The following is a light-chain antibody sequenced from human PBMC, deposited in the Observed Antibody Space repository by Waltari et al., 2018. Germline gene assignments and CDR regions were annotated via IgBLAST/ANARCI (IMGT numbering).Light chain of an antibody. CDR1: SLRSYY. J-gene: IGLJ2*01. Sequence: SSELTQDPAVSVALGQTVRITCQGDSLRSYYASWYQQKAGQAPVLVIYGKNNRPSWIPDRFSGSSSGNTASLTITRAQAEDEADYYCNSRDSSGNPLVAFGGGTKLTVL. CDR3: NSRDSSGNPLVA. V-gene: IGLV3-19*01. CDR2: GKN.